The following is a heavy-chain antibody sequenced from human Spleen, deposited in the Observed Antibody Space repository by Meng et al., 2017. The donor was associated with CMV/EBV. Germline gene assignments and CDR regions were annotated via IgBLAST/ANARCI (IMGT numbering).Heavy chain of an antibody. CDR1: GFTVSNNY. V-gene: IGHV3-53*01. Sequence: GESLKISCAASGFTVSNNYMSWVRQAPGKGLEWVSLIYSGGSTYYADSVKGRFTISRDTSENTLFLQMNSLRAEDTAVYYCARWSSCSSTSCPGWGQGTLVTVSS. CDR2: IYSGGST. D-gene: IGHD2-2*01. CDR3: ARWSSCSSTSCPG. J-gene: IGHJ4*02.